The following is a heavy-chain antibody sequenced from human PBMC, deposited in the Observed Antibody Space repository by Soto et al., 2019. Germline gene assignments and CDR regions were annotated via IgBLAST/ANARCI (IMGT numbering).Heavy chain of an antibody. V-gene: IGHV1-18*01. D-gene: IGHD2-15*01. Sequence: ASVKVSCKASGYTFTSYDISWVRQAPGQGLEWMGWISTYNGNTNYAQKLQGIVTMTTDTSTSTAYMELRSLRSDDTAVYYCARGFRVAATRWWFDPWGQGTLVTVSS. CDR1: GYTFTSYD. CDR2: ISTYNGNT. CDR3: ARGFRVAATRWWFDP. J-gene: IGHJ5*02.